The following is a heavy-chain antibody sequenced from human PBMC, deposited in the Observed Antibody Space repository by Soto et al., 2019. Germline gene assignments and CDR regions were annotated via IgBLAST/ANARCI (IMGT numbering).Heavy chain of an antibody. CDR2: ISISSSDR. V-gene: IGHV3-21*06. CDR3: VRGMDPLF. Sequence: GGSLRLSCAASGFTLRTYTMNWVRQAPGKGLEWVSSISISSSDRYYADSVRGRFTISRDNAKNALYLQMNSLRADDTAVYFCVRGMDPLFGGQGTLVTVSS. CDR1: GFTLRTYT. J-gene: IGHJ4*01.